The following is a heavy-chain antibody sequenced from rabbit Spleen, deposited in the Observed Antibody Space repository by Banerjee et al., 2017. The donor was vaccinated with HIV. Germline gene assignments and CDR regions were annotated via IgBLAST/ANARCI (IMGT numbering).Heavy chain of an antibody. CDR3: ARDAGSGPYIDGYFNL. J-gene: IGHJ4*01. CDR2: IYTGNGKS. CDR1: GFSFSSDYD. Sequence: QQLVESGGGLVKPGGTLTLTCTASGFSFSSDYDMCWVRQAPGKGLEWIACIYTGNGKSYTAGWARGRFTISRTSSTTVTLRMTSLTVADTATYFCARDAGSGPYIDGYFNLWGQGTLVTVS. D-gene: IGHD8-1*01. V-gene: IGHV1S40*01.